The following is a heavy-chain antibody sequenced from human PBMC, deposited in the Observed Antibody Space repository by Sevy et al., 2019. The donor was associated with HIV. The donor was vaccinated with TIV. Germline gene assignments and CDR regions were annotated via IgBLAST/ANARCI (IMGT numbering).Heavy chain of an antibody. V-gene: IGHV3-23*01. J-gene: IGHJ4*02. CDR3: AKDGYSGGLLYYFDH. Sequence: GGSLRLSCAASGFTFDNYAMAWVRQAPGKGLVWVAAISVSGRVSSADSVKGRFTISRGSSKKMIYLHLNSLRADDTATYDGAKDGYSGGLLYYFDHWGQGTLVTVSS. CDR2: ISVSGRV. CDR1: GFTFDNYA. D-gene: IGHD1-26*01.